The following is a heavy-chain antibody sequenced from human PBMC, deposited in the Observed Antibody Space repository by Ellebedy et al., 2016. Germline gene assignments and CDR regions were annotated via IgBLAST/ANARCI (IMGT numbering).Heavy chain of an antibody. V-gene: IGHV4-59*02. D-gene: IGHD6-6*01. J-gene: IGHJ4*02. Sequence: SETLSLXXTVSGGSVDTYYWTWIRQSPGKGLEWIGYVFYGGSTKYNPSLRSRVTISLDTSKNRFSLKVNSVSAADTAVYYCARDVSLYSSSPSFDFWGQGMLVTVSS. CDR3: ARDVSLYSSSPSFDF. CDR2: VFYGGST. CDR1: GGSVDTYY.